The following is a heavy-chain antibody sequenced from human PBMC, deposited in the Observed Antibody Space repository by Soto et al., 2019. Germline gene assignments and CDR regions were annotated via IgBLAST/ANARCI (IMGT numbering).Heavy chain of an antibody. Sequence: ASVKVSCKASGGTFSCYAISWVRQAPGQGLEWMGGIIPIFGTANYAQKFQGRVTITADESTSTAYMELSSLRSEDTAVYYCARELTSVLVGATPSVPVLNWFEPWGQGTLVTVSS. CDR2: IIPIFGTA. CDR1: GGTFSCYA. J-gene: IGHJ5*02. CDR3: ARELTSVLVGATPSVPVLNWFEP. V-gene: IGHV1-69*13. D-gene: IGHD1-26*01.